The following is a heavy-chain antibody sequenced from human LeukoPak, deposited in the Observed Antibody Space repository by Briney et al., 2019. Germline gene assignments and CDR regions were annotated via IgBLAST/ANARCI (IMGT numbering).Heavy chain of an antibody. V-gene: IGHV4-59*01. J-gene: IGHJ4*02. D-gene: IGHD2-15*01. CDR2: IYYSGST. Sequence: PSETLSLTCTVSGGSISSYYWSWIRQPPGKGLVWIGYIYYSGSTNYNPSLKSRVTISVDTSKNQFSLKLSSVTAADTAVYYCARSGYCSGGSCFFYFDYWGQGTLVTVSS. CDR3: ARSGYCSGGSCFFYFDY. CDR1: GGSISSYY.